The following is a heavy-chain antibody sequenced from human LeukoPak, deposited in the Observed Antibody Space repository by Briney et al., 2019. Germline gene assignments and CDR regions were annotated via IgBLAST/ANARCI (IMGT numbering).Heavy chain of an antibody. CDR1: GYTFTRYY. Sequence: GASVKVSCKASGYTFTRYYIHWVRQAPGQGLEWMGIINPSDGSTRDAQKFQGRVTMTTDTSTSTVYMDLSSLRSEDAAVYYCARNDILTGYYATHAFDIWGQGTMVTVSS. D-gene: IGHD3-9*01. CDR3: ARNDILTGYYATHAFDI. V-gene: IGHV1-46*01. CDR2: INPSDGST. J-gene: IGHJ3*02.